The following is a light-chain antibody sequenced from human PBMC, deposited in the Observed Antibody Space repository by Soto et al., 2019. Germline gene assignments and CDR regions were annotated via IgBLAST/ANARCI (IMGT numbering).Light chain of an antibody. CDR1: KLGDKY. Sequence: SYELTQPPSVSVSPGQTASITCSGDKLGDKYASWYQQKPGQSPVLVIYQDIRRPSGIPARFSGSSSGNTATLTISGTQAMDEADYYCQAWDINTMVFGGGTKLTVL. J-gene: IGLJ2*01. CDR3: QAWDINTMV. V-gene: IGLV3-1*01. CDR2: QDI.